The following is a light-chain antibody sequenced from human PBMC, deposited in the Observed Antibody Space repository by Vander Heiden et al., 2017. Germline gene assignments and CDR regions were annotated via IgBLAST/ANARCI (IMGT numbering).Light chain of an antibody. J-gene: IGLJ2*01. CDR3: AAWDDSLSGVV. CDR2: RNN. V-gene: IGLV1-47*01. Sequence: QSVLPQPPSPSGTPGQRVTISCSGSSSNIGSNYVYWYQQLPGTAPKLLIYRNNPRPSGVPDRFSGSKSGTSASLAISGLRSEDEADYYCAAWDDSLSGVVFGGGTKLTVL. CDR1: SSNIGSNY.